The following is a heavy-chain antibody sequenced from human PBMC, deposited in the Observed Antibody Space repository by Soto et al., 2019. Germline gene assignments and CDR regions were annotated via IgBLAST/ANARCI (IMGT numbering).Heavy chain of an antibody. CDR2: ISGGGDTT. CDR1: GFTFNNYA. V-gene: IGHV3-23*01. D-gene: IGHD3-10*01. J-gene: IGHJ4*02. Sequence: EVQLLESGGGLVQPGGSLRLSCAASGFTFNNYAMTWVRQAPGKGLEWVSAISGGGDTTSYADSVQGRFTVSRDGSKNTRYLQMSSLRAEDTALYYCAKGRGGSGSLTPRVDFWGQGTLVTVSS. CDR3: AKGRGGSGSLTPRVDF.